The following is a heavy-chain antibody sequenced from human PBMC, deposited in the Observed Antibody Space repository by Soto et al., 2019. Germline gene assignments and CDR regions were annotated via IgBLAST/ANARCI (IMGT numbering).Heavy chain of an antibody. D-gene: IGHD6-13*01. V-gene: IGHV4-39*01. CDR2: IFYAGNT. Sequence: TSETLSLTCHVSGGSISSSRSYWAWFRQPPGKELEWIANIFYAGNTYYNPSLKSRVTVSVDTSKNQFSLKLDSVTAADTAVYYCARQAAAPGIDLWFDPWGQGTLVTVSS. J-gene: IGHJ5*02. CDR3: ARQAAAPGIDLWFDP. CDR1: GGSISSSRSY.